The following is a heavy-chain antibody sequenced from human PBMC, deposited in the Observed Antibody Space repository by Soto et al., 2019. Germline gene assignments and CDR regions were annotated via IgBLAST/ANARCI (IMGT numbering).Heavy chain of an antibody. CDR3: ARQWVLSGGINS. D-gene: IGHD3-10*01. CDR1: GGSISSSSYY. CDR2: IYYSGST. J-gene: IGHJ4*02. V-gene: IGHV4-39*01. Sequence: QLQLQESGPGLVKPSATLSLTCTVSGGSISSSSYYWGWIRQPPGKGLEWIGSIYYSGSTYYNPSLKSRVTISVDTSKNQFSLKLSSVTAADTAVYYCARQWVLSGGINSWGQGTLVTVSS.